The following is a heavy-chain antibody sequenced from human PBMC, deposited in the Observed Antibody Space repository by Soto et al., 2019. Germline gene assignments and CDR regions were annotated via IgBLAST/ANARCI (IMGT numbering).Heavy chain of an antibody. D-gene: IGHD5-12*01. V-gene: IGHV3-73*01. Sequence: PGGSLRLSCAASGFTFSGSAMHWVRQASGKGLEWVGRIRSKANSYATAYAASVKGRFTISRDDSKNTAYLQMNSLKTEDTAVYYCTRHLEMATIWPYYGMDVWGQGTAVTVSS. CDR2: IRSKANSYAT. CDR1: GFTFSGSA. CDR3: TRHLEMATIWPYYGMDV. J-gene: IGHJ6*02.